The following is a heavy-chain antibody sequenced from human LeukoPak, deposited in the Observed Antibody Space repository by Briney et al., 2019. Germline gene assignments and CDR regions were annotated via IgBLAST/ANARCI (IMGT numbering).Heavy chain of an antibody. CDR2: ISSSSSYI. J-gene: IGHJ3*02. CDR3: ARDIGSSGWSNAFDI. V-gene: IGHV3-21*01. CDR1: GFTFSSYS. Sequence: GGSLRLSCAASGFTFSSYSMNWVRQAPGKGLEWVSSISSSSSYIYYADSVKGRFIISRDNAKNSLYLQMNSLRAEDTAVYYCARDIGSSGWSNAFDIWGQGTMVTVSS. D-gene: IGHD6-19*01.